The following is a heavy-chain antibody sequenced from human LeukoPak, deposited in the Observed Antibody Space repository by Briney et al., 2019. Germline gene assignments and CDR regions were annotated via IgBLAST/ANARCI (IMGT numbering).Heavy chain of an antibody. D-gene: IGHD4-17*01. J-gene: IGHJ4*02. CDR1: GGSISSFH. CDR2: IYYTGST. CDR3: AREIYGDYSNYFDH. Sequence: SETLSLTCTVSGGSISSFHWSWIRQPPGKGLEWIGYIYYTGSTNYNPSLKSRVTISVDTSKNQFSLKLSSVTAADTAVYYCAREIYGDYSNYFDHWGQGTLVTVSS. V-gene: IGHV4-59*01.